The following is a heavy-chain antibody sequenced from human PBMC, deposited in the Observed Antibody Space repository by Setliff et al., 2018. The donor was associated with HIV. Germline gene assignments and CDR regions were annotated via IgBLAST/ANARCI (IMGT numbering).Heavy chain of an antibody. V-gene: IGHV4-38-2*02. D-gene: IGHD3-16*01. CDR1: YYSIRSEYY. CDR2: LYHSGST. J-gene: IGHJ4*02. CDR3: ARHQKVSFMSDH. Sequence: SETLSLTCTVSYYSIRSEYYWGWVRQPPGKGLEWIGSLYHSGSTYYNPSLKSRVTISVDTSKNQFSLKLSSVTAADTAIYYCARHQKVSFMSDHWGQGMLVTVSS.